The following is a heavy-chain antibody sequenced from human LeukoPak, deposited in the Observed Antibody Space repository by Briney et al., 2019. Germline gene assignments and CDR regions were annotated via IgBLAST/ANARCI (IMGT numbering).Heavy chain of an antibody. Sequence: TGGSLRLSCGASGFTFTKAWMNWVRQAPGKGLEWVANIKEDGTVKYYVESVKGRFTISRDNAKNSLYLQMNSLRAEDTAVYYCAASITMFDYWGQGTLVTVSS. CDR2: IKEDGTVK. CDR1: GFTFTKAW. CDR3: AASITMFDY. D-gene: IGHD3-10*01. V-gene: IGHV3-7*02. J-gene: IGHJ4*02.